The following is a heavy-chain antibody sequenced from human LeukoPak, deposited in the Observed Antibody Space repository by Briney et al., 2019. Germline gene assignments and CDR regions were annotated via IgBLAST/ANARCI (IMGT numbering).Heavy chain of an antibody. D-gene: IGHD3-9*01. CDR1: GYTFTGYY. V-gene: IGHV1-2*02. CDR3: ARDREGYYDILTGYYGVGAFDI. Sequence: ASVKVSCKASGYTFTGYYMHWVRQAPGQGLEWMGWINPNSGGTNYAQKFQGRVTMTRDTSINTAYMELSRLRSDDTAVYYCARDREGYYDILTGYYGVGAFDIWGQGTMVTVSS. J-gene: IGHJ3*02. CDR2: INPNSGGT.